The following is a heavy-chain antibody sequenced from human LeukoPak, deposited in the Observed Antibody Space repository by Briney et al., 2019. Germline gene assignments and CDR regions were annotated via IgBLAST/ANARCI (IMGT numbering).Heavy chain of an antibody. CDR3: AREKVSADMVRGVHFDY. J-gene: IGHJ4*02. CDR2: ISSSSSTI. CDR1: GFTFSSYS. Sequence: GGSLRLSCAASGFTFSSYSLNWVRQAPGKGLEWVSYISSSSSTIYYADSVKGRFTISRDNAKNSLYLQMNSLRAEDTAVYYCAREKVSADMVRGVHFDYWGQGTLVTVSS. D-gene: IGHD3-10*01. V-gene: IGHV3-48*01.